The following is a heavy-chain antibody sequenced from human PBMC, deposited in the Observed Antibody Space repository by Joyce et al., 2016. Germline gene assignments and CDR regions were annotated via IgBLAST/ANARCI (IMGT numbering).Heavy chain of an antibody. D-gene: IGHD5-12*01. V-gene: IGHV4-4*02. J-gene: IGHJ5*01. CDR2: SYLGGRT. CDR3: ARNGAYSQDS. CDR1: GGSISSAHW. Sequence: QVQLQESGPGLVKPSGTLSLTCAVSGGSISSAHWWSWVRQPPGKGLEWIGESYLGGRTTDNPSLMSRVTRSVEKSTNQRSLKMNSVTAADTAVYYCARNGAYSQDSWGQGTLVTVSS.